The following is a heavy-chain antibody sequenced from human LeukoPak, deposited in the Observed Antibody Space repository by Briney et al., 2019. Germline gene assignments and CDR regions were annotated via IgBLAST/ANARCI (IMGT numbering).Heavy chain of an antibody. CDR1: GFNFSSYS. D-gene: IGHD3-22*01. CDR3: ARDWGGLTYYYDSSGADY. V-gene: IGHV3-48*01. CDR2: ISSSSSTI. Sequence: GGSLRLSCAASGFNFSSYSMNWVRQAPGKGLEWVSYISSSSSTIYYADSVKGRFPISRDNAKNSLYLQMNSLRAEDTAVYYCARDWGGLTYYYDSSGADYWGQGTLVTVSS. J-gene: IGHJ4*02.